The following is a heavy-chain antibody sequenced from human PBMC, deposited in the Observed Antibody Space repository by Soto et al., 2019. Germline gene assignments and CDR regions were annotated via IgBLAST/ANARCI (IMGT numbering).Heavy chain of an antibody. D-gene: IGHD3-10*01. CDR3: TRDRVKIRGGYYHYYGMDV. CDR2: ISSGSSYI. J-gene: IGHJ6*02. V-gene: IGHV3-21*02. CDR1: EFTFSVYS. Sequence: DVQLEEAGGGLVKPGGSLRLSCVASEFTFSVYSMNWVRQAPGKGLEWVSSISSGSSYIYYADSVKGRFTISRDNAKSSLFLHMNSLRVDYAAVYYYTRDRVKIRGGYYHYYGMDVWGQGTTVTVSS.